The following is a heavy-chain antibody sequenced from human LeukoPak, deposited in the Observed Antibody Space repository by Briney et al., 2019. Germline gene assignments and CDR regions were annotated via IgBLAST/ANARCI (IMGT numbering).Heavy chain of an antibody. V-gene: IGHV3-48*04. CDR3: ARGRTSGWPDN. Sequence: QTGGSLRLSCVASGFTFSSYTMNWVRQAPGKGLEWVSYIDLSGSTLYYVDSVKGRFTISRDNAKNSLYLQMNSLRAEDTAVYYCARGRTSGWPDNWGQGTLVTVSS. CDR2: IDLSGSTL. CDR1: GFTFSSYT. D-gene: IGHD6-19*01. J-gene: IGHJ4*02.